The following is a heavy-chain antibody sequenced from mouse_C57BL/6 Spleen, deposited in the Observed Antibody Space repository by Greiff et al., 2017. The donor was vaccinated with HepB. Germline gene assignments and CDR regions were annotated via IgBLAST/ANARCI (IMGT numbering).Heavy chain of an antibody. V-gene: IGHV1-64*01. Sequence: QVQLKQPGAELVKPGASVKLSCKASGYTFTSYWMHWVKQRPGQGLEWIGMIHPNSGSTNYNEKFKSKATLTVDKSSSTAYMQLSSLTSEDSAVYYCARSGDGYLYYFDYWGQGTTLTVSS. CDR1: GYTFTSYW. D-gene: IGHD2-3*01. CDR2: IHPNSGST. J-gene: IGHJ2*01. CDR3: ARSGDGYLYYFDY.